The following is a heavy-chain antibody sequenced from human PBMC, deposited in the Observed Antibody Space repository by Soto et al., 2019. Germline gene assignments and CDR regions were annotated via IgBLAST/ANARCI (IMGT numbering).Heavy chain of an antibody. CDR1: GFTFSRYA. CDR3: ARETYNYDSSGYPEYFFDY. V-gene: IGHV3-30*04. D-gene: IGHD3-22*01. Sequence: QPGGSLRLSCAASGFTFSRYAMHWVRQAPGKGLEWVAVISYDGRNKYYADFVEGRFTISRDISKNTLYLQMNSLRPEGTAIYYCARETYNYDSSGYPEYFFDYWGQGTLVTVSS. CDR2: ISYDGRNK. J-gene: IGHJ4*02.